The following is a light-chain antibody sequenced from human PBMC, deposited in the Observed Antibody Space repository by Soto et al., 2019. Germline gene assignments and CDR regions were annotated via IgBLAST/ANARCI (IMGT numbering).Light chain of an antibody. V-gene: IGLV2-14*01. CDR2: EVI. Sequence: QSALTQPASVSGSPGQSITISCTGSSSDVGGHNYVSWYQQHPGKAPKLMIYEVINRPSGVSNRFSGSKSGNTASLTISGLQSEDEADYYCSSYTNTNTWVFGGGTKLTVL. CDR1: SSDVGGHNY. J-gene: IGLJ3*02. CDR3: SSYTNTNTWV.